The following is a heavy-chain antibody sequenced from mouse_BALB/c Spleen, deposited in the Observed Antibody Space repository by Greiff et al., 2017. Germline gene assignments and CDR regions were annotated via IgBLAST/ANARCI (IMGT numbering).Heavy chain of an antibody. CDR3: ARRAGDWYFDV. V-gene: IGHV1-87*01. Sequence: VPLQQSGAELARPGASVKLSCKASGYTFTSYWMQWVKQRPGQGLEWIGAIYPGDGDTRYTQKFKGKATLTAAKSSSTAYMQLSSLASEDSAVYYCARRAGDWYFDVGGGGTTVTVSS. D-gene: IGHD3-1*01. J-gene: IGHJ1*01. CDR2: IYPGDGDT. CDR1: GYTFTSYW.